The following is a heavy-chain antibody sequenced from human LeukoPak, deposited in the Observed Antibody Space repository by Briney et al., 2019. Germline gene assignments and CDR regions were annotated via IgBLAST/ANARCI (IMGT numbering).Heavy chain of an antibody. V-gene: IGHV7-4-1*02. CDR3: AVTGGSSGLDV. J-gene: IGHJ6*04. CDR1: GYTFISYY. D-gene: IGHD6-19*01. Sequence: GASVKVSCKASGYTFISYYMHWVRQAPGQGLEWMGWINTNTGNPTYAQGFTGRFVFSLDTSVSTAYLQISSLKAEDTAVYYCAVTGGSSGLDVWGKGTTVTVSS. CDR2: INTNTGNP.